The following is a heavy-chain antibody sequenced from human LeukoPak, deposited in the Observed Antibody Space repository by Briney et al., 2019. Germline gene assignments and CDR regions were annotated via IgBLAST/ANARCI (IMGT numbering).Heavy chain of an antibody. CDR2: ISSSSSYI. CDR3: AIGERRTPFDY. D-gene: IGHD1-1*01. V-gene: IGHV3-21*01. CDR1: GFTFSSYA. Sequence: GGSLRLSCAASGFTFSSYAMSWVRQAPGKGLEWVSSISSSSSYIYYADSVKGRFTISRDNAKNSLYLQMNSLRAEDTAVYYCAIGERRTPFDYWGQGTLVTVSS. J-gene: IGHJ4*02.